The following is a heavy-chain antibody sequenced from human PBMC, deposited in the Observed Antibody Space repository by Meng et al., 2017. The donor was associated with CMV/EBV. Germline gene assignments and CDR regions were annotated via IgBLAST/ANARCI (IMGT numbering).Heavy chain of an antibody. CDR2: FDPEDGET. J-gene: IGHJ6*02. V-gene: IGHV1-24*01. Sequence: ASVKVSCKVSGYTLTELSMHWVRQAPGKGLEWMGGFDPEDGETIYAQKFQGRVTMTEDTSTDTAHMELSSLRSEDTAVYYCATVRPAYYYYGMDVWGQGTTVTVSS. D-gene: IGHD2-2*01. CDR3: ATVRPAYYYYGMDV. CDR1: GYTLTELS.